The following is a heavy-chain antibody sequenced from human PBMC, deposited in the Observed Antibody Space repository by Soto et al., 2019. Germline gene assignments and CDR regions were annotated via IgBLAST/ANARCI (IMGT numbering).Heavy chain of an antibody. D-gene: IGHD2-15*01. CDR2: MNPNSGNT. V-gene: IGHV1-8*01. CDR1: GYTFTSYD. CDR3: ARAGRGCSGGSCYSGRDYFDY. J-gene: IGHJ4*02. Sequence: QVQLVQSGAEVKKPGASVKVSCKASGYTFTSYDINWVRQATGQGLEWMGWMNPNSGNTGYAQKFQGRVTMTRNTSISTAYMELSSLRSEDTAVYYCARAGRGCSGGSCYSGRDYFDYWGQGTLVTVSS.